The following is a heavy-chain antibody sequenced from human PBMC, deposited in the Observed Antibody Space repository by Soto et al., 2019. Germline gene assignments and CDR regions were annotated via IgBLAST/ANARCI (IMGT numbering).Heavy chain of an antibody. CDR1: GFTFSSYS. J-gene: IGHJ5*02. V-gene: IGHV3-48*01. CDR2: ISSSSSTI. D-gene: IGHD3-3*01. CDR3: ARGPYYDFWSGYYDWFDP. Sequence: GGSLRLSCAASGFTFSSYSMNWVRQAPGKGLEWVSYISSSSSTIYYADSVKGRFTISRDNAKNSLYLQMNSLRAEDTAVYYCARGPYYDFWSGYYDWFDPWGQGTLVTVSS.